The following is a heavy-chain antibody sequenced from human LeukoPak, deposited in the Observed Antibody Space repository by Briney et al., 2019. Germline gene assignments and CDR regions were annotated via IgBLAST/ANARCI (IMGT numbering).Heavy chain of an antibody. CDR3: ARALIGSYYVGDS. CDR1: GFTFSSYS. J-gene: IGHJ4*02. D-gene: IGHD1-26*01. Sequence: GASLRLSCAASGFTFSSYSMNWVRQAPGKGLEWVATMTSSSTIYYADSVKGRFTISRDSAKNTLYLQMNSLRAEDTAVYYCARALIGSYYVGDSWGRGTLVTVSS. V-gene: IGHV3-69-1*01. CDR2: MTSSSTI.